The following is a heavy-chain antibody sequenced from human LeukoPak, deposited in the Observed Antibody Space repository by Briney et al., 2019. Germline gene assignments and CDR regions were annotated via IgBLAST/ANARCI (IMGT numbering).Heavy chain of an antibody. V-gene: IGHV4-34*01. J-gene: IGHJ4*02. Sequence: SETLSLTCAVYGGSFSGYFWSWIRQPPGKGLEWIGEINHSSRSTNWNPSLKSRVTISLDTSKKQFSLKLNSVTAADTAVYYCARDGRELAVDYWGQGTLVTVSS. CDR3: ARDGRELAVDY. D-gene: IGHD1-26*01. CDR2: INHSSRST. CDR1: GGSFSGYF.